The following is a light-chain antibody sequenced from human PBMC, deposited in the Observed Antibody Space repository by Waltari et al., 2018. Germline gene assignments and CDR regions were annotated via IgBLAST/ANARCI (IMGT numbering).Light chain of an antibody. V-gene: IGLV2-11*01. Sequence: QSALTPPRSVSGSPGQSVTIACTGTSRNVGAYDFVSWYQQNPGKAPKLMIYDVNMRPSGVPDRFSGSKSGNTASLTISGLQAEDEADYYCCSYEGSYSMVFGGGTRLTVL. J-gene: IGLJ2*01. CDR1: SRNVGAYDF. CDR3: CSYEGSYSMV. CDR2: DVN.